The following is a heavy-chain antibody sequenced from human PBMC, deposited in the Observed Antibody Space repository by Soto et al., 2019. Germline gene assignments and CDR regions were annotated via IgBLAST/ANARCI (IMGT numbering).Heavy chain of an antibody. D-gene: IGHD3-22*01. CDR3: ARHKRNYYDSSGYSYYFDY. CDR2: IYYSGST. CDR1: GGSISSGDYY. J-gene: IGHJ4*02. V-gene: IGHV4-30-4*01. Sequence: PSETLSLTCTVSGGSISSGDYYWSWIRQPPGKGLEWIGYIYYSGSTYYNPSLKSRVTISVDTSKNQFSLKLSSVTAADTAVYYYARHKRNYYDSSGYSYYFDYWGQGTLVTVSS.